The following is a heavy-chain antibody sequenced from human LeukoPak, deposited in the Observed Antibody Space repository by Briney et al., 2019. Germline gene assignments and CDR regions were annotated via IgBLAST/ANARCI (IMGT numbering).Heavy chain of an antibody. J-gene: IGHJ4*02. D-gene: IGHD5-12*01. V-gene: IGHV1-2*02. Sequence: ASVKVSCKASGYTFTGYYMHWVRQAPGQGLEWMGWINPNSGGTNYAQKFQGRVTMTRDTSISTAYMELSSLRSEDTAVYYCAKTPSGYVPLDYWGQGTLVTVSS. CDR2: INPNSGGT. CDR3: AKTPSGYVPLDY. CDR1: GYTFTGYY.